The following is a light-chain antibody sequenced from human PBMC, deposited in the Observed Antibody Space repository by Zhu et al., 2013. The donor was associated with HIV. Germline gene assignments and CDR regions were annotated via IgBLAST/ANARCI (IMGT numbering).Light chain of an antibody. Sequence: EIVLTQSPVTLSVSPGERVILSCRASQSVASNLAWYQQKPGQAPRLLIYDASNRATGFPARFSGSGSGTDFTLTINTLQAEDVAVYYCQQFYTTPITFGQGTRLEIK. CDR1: QSVASN. CDR3: QQFYTTPIT. J-gene: IGKJ5*01. CDR2: DAS. V-gene: IGKV3D-15*01.